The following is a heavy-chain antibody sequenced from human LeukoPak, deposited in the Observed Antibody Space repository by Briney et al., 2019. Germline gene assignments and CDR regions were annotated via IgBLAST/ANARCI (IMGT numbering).Heavy chain of an antibody. CDR3: ARVWYYGSGTNSDLYYYYYMDV. D-gene: IGHD3-10*01. V-gene: IGHV4-59*12. J-gene: IGHJ6*03. Sequence: SETLSLTCTVSGGSISNYYWSWIRQPAGKGLEWIGEINHSGSTNYNPSLKSRVTISIDTSKNQFSLKLSAVTAADTAVYYCARVWYYGSGTNSDLYYYYYMDVWGRGTTVTVSS. CDR1: GGSISNYY. CDR2: INHSGST.